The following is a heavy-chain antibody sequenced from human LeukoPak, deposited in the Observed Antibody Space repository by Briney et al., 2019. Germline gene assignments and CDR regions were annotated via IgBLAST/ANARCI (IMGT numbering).Heavy chain of an antibody. CDR3: AKDRSSSWSLYHMDV. CDR1: GFTFSSYA. Sequence: PGGSLRLSCAASGFTFSSYAMSWVRQAPGKGLEWVSAISGSGGSTYYADSVKGRFTISRDNSKNTLYLQMNSLRAEDMALYYCAKDRSSSWSLYHMDVWGKGTTVTVSS. D-gene: IGHD6-13*01. J-gene: IGHJ6*03. CDR2: ISGSGGST. V-gene: IGHV3-23*01.